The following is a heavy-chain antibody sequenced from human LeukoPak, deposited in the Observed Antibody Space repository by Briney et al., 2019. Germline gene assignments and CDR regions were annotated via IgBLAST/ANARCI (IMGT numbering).Heavy chain of an antibody. J-gene: IGHJ4*02. CDR2: ISGSTSYI. CDR3: ARRSPNYYFDY. Sequence: GGSLRLSCVASAFTFRTYSMHWVRQAPGKGLEWVSSISGSTSYIYYADSVRGRFTISRDNAKNSLYLQMNSLRPEDTAVYYCARRSPNYYFDYWGQGTPVTVSS. V-gene: IGHV3-21*01. CDR1: AFTFRTYS.